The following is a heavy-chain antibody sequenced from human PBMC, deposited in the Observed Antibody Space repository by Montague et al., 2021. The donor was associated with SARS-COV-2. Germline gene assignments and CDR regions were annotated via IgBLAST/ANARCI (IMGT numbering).Heavy chain of an antibody. J-gene: IGHJ6*02. CDR1: GGSISSYY. V-gene: IGHV4-59*01. CDR3: AKFRRTQRVFGSLDYGMDV. D-gene: IGHD1-26*01. Sequence: SETLSLTCTVSGGSISSYYWSWIRQPPGRGLQWIGYISYSGSTNYNPSLKSRVTISVDTSKDHFTLKLSSVTAADTAVYYCAKFRRTQRVFGSLDYGMDVWGQGTTVTVSS. CDR2: ISYSGST.